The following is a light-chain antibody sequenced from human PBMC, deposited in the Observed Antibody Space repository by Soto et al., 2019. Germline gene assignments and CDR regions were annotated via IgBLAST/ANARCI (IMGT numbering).Light chain of an antibody. CDR3: QSYDSSLRGV. J-gene: IGLJ3*02. CDR2: GNS. CDR1: SSNIGAGYD. Sequence: QSVLTQPPSVSGAPGQRVTISCTGSSSNIGAGYDVHWYQQLPGTAPKLLIYGNSNRPSGVPDRFSGSKSGTSASLAITGLQAEDEADYYCQSYDSSLRGVFGGGTKVT. V-gene: IGLV1-40*01.